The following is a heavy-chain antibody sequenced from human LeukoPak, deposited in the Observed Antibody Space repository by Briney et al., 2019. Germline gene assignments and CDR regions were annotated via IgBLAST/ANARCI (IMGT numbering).Heavy chain of an antibody. J-gene: IGHJ4*02. V-gene: IGHV4-34*01. CDR2: INHSGST. CDR3: ARWYYDSSGLDY. D-gene: IGHD3-22*01. Sequence: PSETLSLTCAVYGGSFSGYYWSWIRQPPGKGLEWIGEINHSGSTNYNPSLKSRVTISVDTSKNQFSLKLSSVTAADTAVYYCARWYYDSSGLDYWGQGTLVTVSS. CDR1: GGSFSGYY.